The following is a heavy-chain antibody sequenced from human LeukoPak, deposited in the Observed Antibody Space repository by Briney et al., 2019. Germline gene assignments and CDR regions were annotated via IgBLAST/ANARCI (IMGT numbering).Heavy chain of an antibody. V-gene: IGHV3-74*01. CDR3: LLIILGGSSQH. CDR2: IKNDGKIT. J-gene: IGHJ1*01. D-gene: IGHD3-3*01. CDR1: GFTFSSSA. Sequence: GGSLRLSCAASGFTFSSSAMSWVRQAPGKGLVWVSRIKNDGKITTYADSVKGRFTTSRDNAKNTFYLQMNSLRVEDTAVYYCLLIILGGSSQHWGQGTLVTVSS.